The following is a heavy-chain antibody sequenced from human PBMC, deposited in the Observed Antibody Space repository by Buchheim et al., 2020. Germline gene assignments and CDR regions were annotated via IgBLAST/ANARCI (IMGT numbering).Heavy chain of an antibody. D-gene: IGHD3-22*01. CDR3: TKAHDTSGYYPFVY. V-gene: IGHV3-23*01. CDR1: GFTFSSYA. CDR2: ILGSGSST. Sequence: EVQLLESGGGLVQPGGSLRLSCAASGFTFSSYAMSWVRQAPGKGLEWVSAILGSGSSTYYADSVKGRFIISRDNFKTTLYLQMNSLRVEDTAVYYCTKAHDTSGYYPFVYGGQGTL. J-gene: IGHJ4*02.